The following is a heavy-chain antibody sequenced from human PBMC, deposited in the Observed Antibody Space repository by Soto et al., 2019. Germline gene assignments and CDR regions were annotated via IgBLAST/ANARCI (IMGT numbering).Heavy chain of an antibody. CDR3: TRLYCGGDCDFDS. Sequence: GGSLRLSCAASGFTFSNAWMNWVRQAPGKGLEWVGRIKSKTDGGTTDYAAPVKGRFTISRDDSKNTLYLQVNSLKTEDTAVYYCTRLYCGGDCDFDSWGQGTLVTVSS. J-gene: IGHJ4*02. CDR2: IKSKTDGGTT. CDR1: GFTFSNAW. D-gene: IGHD2-21*02. V-gene: IGHV3-15*07.